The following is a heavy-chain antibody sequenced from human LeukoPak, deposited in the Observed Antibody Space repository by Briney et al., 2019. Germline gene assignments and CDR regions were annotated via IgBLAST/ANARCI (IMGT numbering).Heavy chain of an antibody. CDR3: ARVDYGDYSKDFDY. Sequence: PSETLSLTCTVPGGSISSSSYYWGWIRQPPGKGLEWIGSIYYSGSTYYNPSLKSRVTISVDTSKNQFSLKVDSMTAADTAVYYCARVDYGDYSKDFDYWGQGTLVTVSS. CDR1: GGSISSSSYY. D-gene: IGHD4-17*01. J-gene: IGHJ4*02. CDR2: IYYSGST. V-gene: IGHV4-39*01.